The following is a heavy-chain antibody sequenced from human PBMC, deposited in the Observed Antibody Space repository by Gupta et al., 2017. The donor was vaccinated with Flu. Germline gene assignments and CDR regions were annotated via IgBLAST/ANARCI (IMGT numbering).Heavy chain of an antibody. CDR3: AKDKEYSGMYPVGYFDL. CDR2: INWNSDTV. D-gene: IGHD1-26*01. J-gene: IGHJ2*01. V-gene: IGHV3-9*02. Sequence: EVQLVESGGGLVQPGRSLRLSCAASGFTSEDYAMHWVRQVPGKGLEWVSSINWNSDTVVYADSVKGRFTISRDNAKNSLYLQMDSLRPEDTALYYCAKDKEYSGMYPVGYFDLWGRGTLVTVSS. CDR1: GFTSEDYA.